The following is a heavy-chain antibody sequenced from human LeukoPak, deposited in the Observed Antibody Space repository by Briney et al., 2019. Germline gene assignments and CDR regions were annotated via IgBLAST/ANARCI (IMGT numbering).Heavy chain of an antibody. CDR2: INHSGST. D-gene: IGHD4-23*01. CDR1: GGSFSGYY. V-gene: IGHV4-34*01. Sequence: PSETLSLTCAVYGGSFSGYYWSWIRQPPGKGLEWIGEINHSGSTNYNPSLKSRVTISVDTSKNQFSLKLSSVTAADTAVYYCARILNWGYGGNSDYWGQGTLVTVSS. CDR3: ARILNWGYGGNSDY. J-gene: IGHJ4*02.